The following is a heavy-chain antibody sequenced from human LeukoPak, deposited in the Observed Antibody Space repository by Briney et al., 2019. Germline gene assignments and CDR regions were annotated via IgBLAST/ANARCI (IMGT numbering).Heavy chain of an antibody. CDR1: GGSFSGYY. J-gene: IGHJ4*02. Sequence: SETLSLTCAVYGGSFSGYYWSWIRQPPGKGLEWIGEINHSGSTNYNPSLKSRVTISVDTFKNQFSLKLSSVTAADTAVYYCARGSHYYGSGSSFDYWGQGTLVTVSS. V-gene: IGHV4-34*01. CDR3: ARGSHYYGSGSSFDY. CDR2: INHSGST. D-gene: IGHD3-10*01.